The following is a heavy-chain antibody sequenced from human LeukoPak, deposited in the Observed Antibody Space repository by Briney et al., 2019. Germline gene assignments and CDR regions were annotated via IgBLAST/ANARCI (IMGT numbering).Heavy chain of an antibody. Sequence: PGGSLRLSCSASGFTFSSYYMHWVRQAPGKGLEYVSAISSNGGRTYYADSVNGRFTTTRDNSKNTLYLQMSSLRAEDTAVYYCVKIPPRVYWGQGTLVTVSS. V-gene: IGHV3-64D*09. CDR3: VKIPPRVY. D-gene: IGHD2-21*01. CDR1: GFTFSSYY. CDR2: ISSNGGRT. J-gene: IGHJ4*02.